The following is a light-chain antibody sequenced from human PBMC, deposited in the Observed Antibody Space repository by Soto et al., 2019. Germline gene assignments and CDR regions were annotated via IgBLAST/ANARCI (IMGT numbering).Light chain of an antibody. CDR1: SSDVGAYNY. Sequence: QSVLTQPASVSGSPGQSITISCTGTSSDVGAYNYVSWYQQYPGKAPKLMIYDVTSRPSGVSNRLSGSKSGNAASLIISGLQAEDEADYYCCSYTSSSSRVFGTGTRSPS. J-gene: IGLJ1*01. CDR2: DVT. V-gene: IGLV2-14*03. CDR3: CSYTSSSSRV.